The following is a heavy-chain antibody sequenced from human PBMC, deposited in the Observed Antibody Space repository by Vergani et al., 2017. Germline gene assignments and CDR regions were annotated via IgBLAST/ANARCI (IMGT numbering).Heavy chain of an antibody. J-gene: IGHJ6*02. Sequence: EVQLVESGGGIVKPGGSLRLSCVASGFSFRNAWMNWARRTPGKGLEWVGRIKSTFDRGTTDYAAAVKGRFTISRDDSKNTLFLQMNGLKTEDIGVYYCTTDPRYCGDGSCYWLRDHHYYGMDVWGQGTTVTVS. D-gene: IGHD2-21*01. CDR3: TTDPRYCGDGSCYWLRDHHYYGMDV. V-gene: IGHV3-15*07. CDR2: IKSTFDRGTT. CDR1: GFSFRNAW.